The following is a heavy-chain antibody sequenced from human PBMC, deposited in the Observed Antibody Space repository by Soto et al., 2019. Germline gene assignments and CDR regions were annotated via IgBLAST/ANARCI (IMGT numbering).Heavy chain of an antibody. CDR1: GGSISSGGYY. Sequence: SETLSLTCTVSGGSISSGGYYWSRIRQHPGKGLEWIGYIYYSGSTYYNPSLKSRVTISVDTSKNQFSLKLSSVTAADTAVYYCARLVWGYGTWFDPWGQGTLVTVSS. D-gene: IGHD5-18*01. V-gene: IGHV4-31*03. CDR2: IYYSGST. CDR3: ARLVWGYGTWFDP. J-gene: IGHJ5*02.